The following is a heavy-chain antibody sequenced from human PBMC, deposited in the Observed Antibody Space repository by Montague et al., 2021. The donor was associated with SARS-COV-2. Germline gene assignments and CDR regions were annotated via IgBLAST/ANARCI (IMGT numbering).Heavy chain of an antibody. D-gene: IGHD3-22*01. CDR2: IYYTGSR. CDR1: GASIRSSDHY. Sequence: SKTLSLTCTVSGASIRSSDHYWGWIRQPPGKGLEWIGSIYYTGSRYYTPSLTSRLTISVDMSRYQFSLELTSVTAADTAIYYCARAGGFDNSGYVGRLRTYYFDYWGQGLLVTVSS. V-gene: IGHV4-39*07. J-gene: IGHJ4*02. CDR3: ARAGGFDNSGYVGRLRTYYFDY.